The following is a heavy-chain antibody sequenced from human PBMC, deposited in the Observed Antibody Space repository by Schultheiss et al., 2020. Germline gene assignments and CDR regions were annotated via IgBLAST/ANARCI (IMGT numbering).Heavy chain of an antibody. CDR1: GFSLGTSGAG. V-gene: IGHV2-70*11. D-gene: IGHD6-13*01. J-gene: IGHJ4*02. CDR3: ARIRSSSSWYGCYFDY. CDR2: IDWDDDK. Sequence: SGPTLVKPTQTLTLTCTFSGFSLGTSGAGVGWIRQPPGKALEWLARIDWDDDKYYSTSLKTRLTISKDTSKNQVVLTMTNMDPVDTATYYCARIRSSSSWYGCYFDYWGQGTLVNV.